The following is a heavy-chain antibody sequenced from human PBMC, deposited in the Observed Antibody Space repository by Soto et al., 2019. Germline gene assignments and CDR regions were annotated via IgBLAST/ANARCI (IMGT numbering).Heavy chain of an antibody. CDR1: GFTFSLFA. Sequence: LRLSCAASGFTFSLFAMSWVRQSPGKGLEWVSTISGSGGSTYYADAVKGRFTISRDNSMDTLYLQMKSLRVEDTARYYCAKEVSLGSTVDLGYWGQGSLVTVSS. CDR2: ISGSGGST. CDR3: AKEVSLGSTVDLGY. V-gene: IGHV3-23*01. J-gene: IGHJ4*02. D-gene: IGHD7-27*01.